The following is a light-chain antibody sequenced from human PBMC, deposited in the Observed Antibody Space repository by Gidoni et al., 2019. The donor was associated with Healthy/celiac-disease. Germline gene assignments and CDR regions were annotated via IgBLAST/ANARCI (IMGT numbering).Light chain of an antibody. CDR3: AAWDDRLSGRV. CDR2: RND. J-gene: IGLJ3*02. V-gene: IGLV1-47*01. CDR1: SSNIGSNY. Sequence: QSVLTQQPSASGTHGQRVTISCSGSSSNIGSNYVYWYPQLPGTAPKLLIYRNDQRPSGVPDRFSGSKSGTSASLAISGLRSEDEAYYYCAAWDDRLSGRVFGGGTKLPVL.